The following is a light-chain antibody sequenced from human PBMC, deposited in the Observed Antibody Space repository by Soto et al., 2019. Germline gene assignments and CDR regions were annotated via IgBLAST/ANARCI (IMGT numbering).Light chain of an antibody. V-gene: IGLV2-14*01. J-gene: IGLJ2*01. CDR3: SSSTGVTVV. CDR1: SSDVGYYNY. CDR2: EVS. Sequence: QSALTQPASVSGSPGQSITISCTGTSSDVGYYNYVSWYQQHPGRAPKLMIYEVSDRPSGVSNRFSGSKSGNTASLTISGLQAEDEADYYCSSSTGVTVVFGGGTKLTVL.